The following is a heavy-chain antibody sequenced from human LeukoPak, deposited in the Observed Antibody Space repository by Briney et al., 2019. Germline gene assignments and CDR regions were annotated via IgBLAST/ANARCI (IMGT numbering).Heavy chain of an antibody. Sequence: GGSLRLSCAASGFTFSSYAMRWVRQAPGKGLEWVAVISYDGSSKYYADSVKGRFTISRDNSKNTLYLQMNSLRAEDTAVYYCARLQFYDSSGYLGVNAFDIWGQGTMVTVSS. V-gene: IGHV3-30-3*01. CDR2: ISYDGSSK. CDR1: GFTFSSYA. CDR3: ARLQFYDSSGYLGVNAFDI. J-gene: IGHJ3*02. D-gene: IGHD3-22*01.